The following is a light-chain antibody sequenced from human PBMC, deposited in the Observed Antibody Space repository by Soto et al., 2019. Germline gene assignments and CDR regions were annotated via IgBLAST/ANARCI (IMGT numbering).Light chain of an antibody. CDR1: QSISNF. CDR3: QQYKSYPYT. V-gene: IGKV1-5*03. CDR2: RAS. Sequence: DIQMTQSPSTLSASVGVRVTFTCRASQSISNFLAWYQQKPGKAPNLLIFRASDLETGVPSRFSGSGSGTDFTLTIASLQPDDFATYYCQQYKSYPYTFGQGTKLEIK. J-gene: IGKJ2*01.